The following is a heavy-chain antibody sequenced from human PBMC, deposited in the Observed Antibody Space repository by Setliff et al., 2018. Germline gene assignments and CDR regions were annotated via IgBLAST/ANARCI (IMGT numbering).Heavy chain of an antibody. CDR1: GFTFSSFD. Sequence: GSLRLSCAASGFTFSSFDLSWVRQTPGKGLEWIGSAYAGGGTYYNPSLQSRITISVDTSQNHFSLSLTSMTAADTAVYHCAAGITLGIFDSWGQRVLVTVSS. CDR2: AYAGGGT. CDR3: AAGITLGIFDS. V-gene: IGHV4-38-2*01. D-gene: IGHD3-16*01. J-gene: IGHJ4*02.